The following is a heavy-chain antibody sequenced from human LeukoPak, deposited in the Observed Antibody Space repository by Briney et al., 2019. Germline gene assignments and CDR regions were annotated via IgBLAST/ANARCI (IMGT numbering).Heavy chain of an antibody. J-gene: IGHJ5*02. Sequence: SETLSLTCAVYGGSFSGYYWSWIRQPPGKGLEWIGEINHSGSTNHNPSLKSRVTISVDTSKNQFSLKLSSVTAADTAVYYCASDYGDYVWFDPWGQGTLVTVSS. CDR1: GGSFSGYY. CDR3: ASDYGDYVWFDP. V-gene: IGHV4-34*01. D-gene: IGHD4-17*01. CDR2: INHSGST.